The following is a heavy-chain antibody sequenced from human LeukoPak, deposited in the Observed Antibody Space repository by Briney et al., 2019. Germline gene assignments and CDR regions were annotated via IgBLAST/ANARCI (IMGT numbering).Heavy chain of an antibody. D-gene: IGHD4-17*01. Sequence: SETLSLTCTVSGGSISSYYWSWIRQPAGKGLEWIGRIYSSGSTNYNPSLKSRVTMSVDTSKNQFSLKLSSVTAADTAVYYCASSTVTTYQDAFDIWGQGTMVTVSS. J-gene: IGHJ3*02. V-gene: IGHV4-4*07. CDR3: ASSTVTTYQDAFDI. CDR1: GGSISSYY. CDR2: IYSSGST.